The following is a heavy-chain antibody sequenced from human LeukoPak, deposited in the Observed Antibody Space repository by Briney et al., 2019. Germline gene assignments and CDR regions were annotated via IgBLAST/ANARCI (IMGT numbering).Heavy chain of an antibody. Sequence: SETLSLTCTVSGGSISSYYWSWIRQPPGKGLEWIGYIYYSGSTNYNPSLKSRVTISVDTSKNQFSLKLSSVTAADTAVYYCARSGSYGIFDYWGQGTLVIVSS. CDR3: ARSGSYGIFDY. V-gene: IGHV4-59*01. CDR1: GGSISSYY. CDR2: IYYSGST. D-gene: IGHD1-26*01. J-gene: IGHJ4*02.